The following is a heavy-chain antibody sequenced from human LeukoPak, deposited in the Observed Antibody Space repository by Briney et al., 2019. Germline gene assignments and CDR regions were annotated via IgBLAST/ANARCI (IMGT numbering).Heavy chain of an antibody. CDR3: AHRRSGGYLDY. Sequence: SGPTLVNPTQTLTLTCTFSGFSLSTSGVGVGWIRQPPGKALEWLAPIYWDDDKRYSPSLNSKPTITKDTSKNQVVLTMTNMDPVDTATYYCAHRRSGGYLDYWGQGTLVTVSS. CDR1: GFSLSTSGVG. J-gene: IGHJ4*02. D-gene: IGHD4-23*01. V-gene: IGHV2-5*02. CDR2: IYWDDDK.